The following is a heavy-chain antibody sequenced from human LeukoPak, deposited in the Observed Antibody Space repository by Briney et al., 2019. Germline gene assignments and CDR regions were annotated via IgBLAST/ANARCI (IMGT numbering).Heavy chain of an antibody. Sequence: GESLKISCQGSGYSFTSYWIGWVRQMPGKGLEWMGIIYPGDSDTRYSPSFQGQVNISADKSISTAYLQWSSLKASDTAMYYCARLRSHLWFGDYDYWGRGTLVTVSS. CDR2: IYPGDSDT. J-gene: IGHJ4*02. CDR3: ARLRSHLWFGDYDY. V-gene: IGHV5-51*01. D-gene: IGHD3-10*01. CDR1: GYSFTSYW.